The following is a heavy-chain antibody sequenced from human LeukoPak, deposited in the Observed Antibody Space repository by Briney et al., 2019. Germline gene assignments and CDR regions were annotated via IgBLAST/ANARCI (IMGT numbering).Heavy chain of an antibody. CDR1: GFTVSSNY. V-gene: IGHV3-21*01. CDR3: ARDQRGIGSYHFDY. CDR2: ISSSSSYI. D-gene: IGHD3-16*01. Sequence: PGGSLRLSCVASGFTVSSNYMSWVRQAPGKGLEWVSCISSSSSYIYYADSVKGRFTISRDNAKNSLYLQMNSLRAEDTAVYYCARDQRGIGSYHFDYWGQGTLVTVSS. J-gene: IGHJ4*02.